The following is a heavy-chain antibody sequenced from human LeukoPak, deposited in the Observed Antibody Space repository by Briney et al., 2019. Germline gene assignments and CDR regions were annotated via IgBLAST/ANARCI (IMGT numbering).Heavy chain of an antibody. Sequence: PGGSLRLSCAASGFTFSTYSMNWVRQAPGKGLEWVAIISYDGSKKNYADSVKGRFTISRDNSKNTLYLQMSSLRAEDTAVYYCAREITYFYDSGGYWDAFDIWGQGTMVTVSS. J-gene: IGHJ3*02. D-gene: IGHD3-22*01. CDR1: GFTFSTYS. CDR2: ISYDGSKK. V-gene: IGHV3-30*03. CDR3: AREITYFYDSGGYWDAFDI.